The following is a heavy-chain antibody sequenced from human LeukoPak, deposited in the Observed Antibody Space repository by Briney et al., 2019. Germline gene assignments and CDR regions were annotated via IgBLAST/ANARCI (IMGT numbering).Heavy chain of an antibody. J-gene: IGHJ4*02. V-gene: IGHV3-23*01. CDR1: GFTFSIYA. D-gene: IGHD3-22*01. CDR3: ARDRPNYYGSDGHYYRRDGDY. CDR2: ITSRGEST. Sequence: GSLRLSCAASGFTFSIYAMSWVRQAPGKGLQWVSSITSRGESTWYVDSVKGRFTITRDNSENTLYLQMHSLRAEDTAVYYCARDRPNYYGSDGHYYRRDGDYWGRGALVSVSS.